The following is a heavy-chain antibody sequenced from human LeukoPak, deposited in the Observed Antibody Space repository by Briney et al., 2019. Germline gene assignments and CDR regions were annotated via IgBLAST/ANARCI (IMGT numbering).Heavy chain of an antibody. V-gene: IGHV3-23*01. CDR3: AKGGGPYHLPTDY. J-gene: IGHJ4*02. D-gene: IGHD2-2*01. CDR1: GFTFSSYA. Sequence: GGSLRLSCAASGFTFSSYAMNWVRQPPGKGLDWVSVITSAGSTYYADSVKGRFTISRDSSKNTLYLQMNSLRSEDTAVYYCAKGGGPYHLPTDYWGQGTLVTVSS. CDR2: ITSAGST.